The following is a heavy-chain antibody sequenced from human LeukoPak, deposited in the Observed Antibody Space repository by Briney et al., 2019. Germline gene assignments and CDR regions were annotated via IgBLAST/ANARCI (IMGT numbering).Heavy chain of an antibody. Sequence: GASVKVSRKASDYTFTSYGISWVRQAPGQGLEWMGCISPYNGNTNYAQNLQGRVTMTADTFTSTAYMELRSLLSDDTAVYYCARGRGVGYTTFDYWGQGTLVTVSS. V-gene: IGHV1-18*01. D-gene: IGHD1-26*01. CDR2: ISPYNGNT. CDR1: DYTFTSYG. J-gene: IGHJ4*02. CDR3: ARGRGVGYTTFDY.